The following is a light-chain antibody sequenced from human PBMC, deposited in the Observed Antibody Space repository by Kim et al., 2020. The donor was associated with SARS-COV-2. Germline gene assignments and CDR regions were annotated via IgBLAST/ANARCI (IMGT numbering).Light chain of an antibody. CDR2: GKN. Sequence: SSELTQDPAVSVALGQTVTITCQGDSLRNYYATWYQQKAGQAPVLVYYGKNNRPSGIPDRFSASSSGNAASLTITGAQAEDEADYYCQSRDKNGSQLVFGGGTQLTVL. CDR3: QSRDKNGSQLV. CDR1: SLRNYY. J-gene: IGLJ3*02. V-gene: IGLV3-19*01.